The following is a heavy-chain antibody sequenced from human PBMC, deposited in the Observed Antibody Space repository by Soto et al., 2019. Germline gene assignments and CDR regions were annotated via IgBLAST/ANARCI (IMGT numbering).Heavy chain of an antibody. D-gene: IGHD6-19*01. J-gene: IGHJ4*02. CDR3: ENRPPGIEVAGVDY. V-gene: IGHV3-23*01. CDR2: ISGSVFIT. Sequence: GSLRLSFAASGFTFSSYAMRCVRQAPGKVLEWFSSISGSVFITYYADSVKGRFTISRDNSKNTLELQINSLTAEDTAVYYCENRPPGIEVAGVDYWGQGTLVTVSS. CDR1: GFTFSSYA.